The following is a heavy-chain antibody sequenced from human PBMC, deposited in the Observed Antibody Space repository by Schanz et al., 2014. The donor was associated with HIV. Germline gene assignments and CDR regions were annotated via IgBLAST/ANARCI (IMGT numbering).Heavy chain of an antibody. D-gene: IGHD6-19*01. J-gene: IGHJ3*01. CDR2: INPSGGST. V-gene: IGHV1-46*01. Sequence: QVQLVQSGAEVKKPGASVKVSCKASGYTFTTYYMHWVRQAPGQGLEWMGIINPSGGSTSYAQKFQGRVTMTRDTSTSTVYMQLSSLRSEDTAVYYCSRMSPSSASYGDAFDVWGQGTLITVSS. CDR3: SRMSPSSASYGDAFDV. CDR1: GYTFTTYY.